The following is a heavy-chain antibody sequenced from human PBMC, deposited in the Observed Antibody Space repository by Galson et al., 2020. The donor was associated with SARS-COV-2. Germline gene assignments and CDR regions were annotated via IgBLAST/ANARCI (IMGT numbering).Heavy chain of an antibody. J-gene: IGHJ4*02. D-gene: IGHD3-9*01. V-gene: IGHV4-39*01. CDR1: GRSISSSNYY. Sequence: SETLSLTCTVSGRSISSSNYYWGWVRQHPGEGLEWIGSTYYTESNHYNPSLTSRVTMSVDTSRNQFSLKLSSVTAADTAVYYCARQILTGYYSFYYFDFWGQGTLVTVSS. CDR3: ARQILTGYYSFYYFDF. CDR2: TYYTESN.